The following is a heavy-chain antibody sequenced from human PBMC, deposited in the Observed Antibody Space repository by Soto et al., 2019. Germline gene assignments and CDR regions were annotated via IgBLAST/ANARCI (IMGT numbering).Heavy chain of an antibody. D-gene: IGHD3-3*01. Sequence: GESLKISCRGSGYDFNTNWFGWVRQLPGRGLEWVGIMYPGDSDTRYNPSLQGHVTLSVDVTVSTAFLQWRSLETSDTGMYFCARLPRDCNKTSCYYADHWGQGTQVTAPQ. CDR3: ARLPRDCNKTSCYYADH. J-gene: IGHJ4*02. CDR2: MYPGDSDT. CDR1: GYDFNTNW. V-gene: IGHV5-51*01.